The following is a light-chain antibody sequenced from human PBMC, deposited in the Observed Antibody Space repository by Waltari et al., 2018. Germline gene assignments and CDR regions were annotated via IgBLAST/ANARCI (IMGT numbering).Light chain of an antibody. CDR1: SSDVGGHNY. J-gene: IGLJ2*01. CDR3: SSYAGSNNVV. V-gene: IGLV2-8*01. Sequence: QSALTQPPSASGSPGQSVTIHCTGTSSDVGGHNYVPWYEQHPGKAPKLVIYEVSKRPSGVPDRVSGSKSGNTASLTVSGLQAEDEADYYCSSYAGSNNVVFGGGTKLTVL. CDR2: EVS.